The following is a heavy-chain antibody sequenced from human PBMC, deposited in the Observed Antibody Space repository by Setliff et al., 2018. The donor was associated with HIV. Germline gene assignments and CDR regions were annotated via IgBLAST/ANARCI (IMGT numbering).Heavy chain of an antibody. V-gene: IGHV4-61*09. CDR2: IYTSGST. D-gene: IGHD1-26*01. J-gene: IGHJ4*02. Sequence: SETLSLTCTASGGSISNGYYYWSWIRQPAGKGLEWIGHIYTSGSTKYNPSLRSRVTISVDTSKNQFSLQLHSVTAADTAVYFCARTRAPYFFDFWGQGAQVTVSS. CDR1: GGSISNGYYY. CDR3: ARTRAPYFFDF.